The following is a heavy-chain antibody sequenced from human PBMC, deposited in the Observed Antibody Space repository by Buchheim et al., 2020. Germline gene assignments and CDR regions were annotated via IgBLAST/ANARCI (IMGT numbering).Heavy chain of an antibody. Sequence: EVQLVESGGGLVQPGGSLRLSCAASGFTFSSYSMNWVRQAPGKGPEWLSYISSSSSTIYYADSVKGRFTISRDNAKNSLYLQMNSLRAEDTAVYYCARDLYYGDYVFDYWGQGTL. J-gene: IGHJ4*02. V-gene: IGHV3-48*04. CDR2: ISSSSSTI. CDR3: ARDLYYGDYVFDY. D-gene: IGHD4-17*01. CDR1: GFTFSSYS.